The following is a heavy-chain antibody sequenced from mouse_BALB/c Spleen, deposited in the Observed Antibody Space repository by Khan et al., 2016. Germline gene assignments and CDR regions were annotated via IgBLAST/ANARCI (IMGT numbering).Heavy chain of an antibody. D-gene: IGHD2-4*01. V-gene: IGHV1S137*01. CDR2: NRTYYGDT. CDR1: GYTFTDYA. CDR3: AREVLDYDDAMDY. J-gene: IGHJ4*01. Sequence: QVQLQQSGAELVRPGVSVKISCKGSGYTFTDYAMHWVKQSHAKSLEWIGVNRTYYGDTDYNQKFKAKATMTVDKSSSTAYMELARLTSEDSAVYYCAREVLDYDDAMDYWGQGTSVTVSS.